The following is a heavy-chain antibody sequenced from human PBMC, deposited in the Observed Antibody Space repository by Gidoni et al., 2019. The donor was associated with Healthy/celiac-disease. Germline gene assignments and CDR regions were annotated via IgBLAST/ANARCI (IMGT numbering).Heavy chain of an antibody. Sequence: QVQLVESGGGLVKPGGSLRLSCAASGFTFSHYYMSWIRQAPGKGLEWVSYISSSSSYTNYADSVKGRFTISRDNAKNSLYLQMNSLRAEDTAVYYCAREGGLGYSSGRGRAFDIWGQGTMVTVSS. CDR2: ISSSSSYT. CDR1: GFTFSHYY. D-gene: IGHD6-19*01. CDR3: AREGGLGYSSGRGRAFDI. V-gene: IGHV3-11*05. J-gene: IGHJ3*02.